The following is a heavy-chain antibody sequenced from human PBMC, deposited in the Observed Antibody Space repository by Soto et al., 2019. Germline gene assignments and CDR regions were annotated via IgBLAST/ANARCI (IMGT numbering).Heavy chain of an antibody. Sequence: PSDTLSLTCTVSGDSNSSYYWSWIRQSPGKGLEWIGYISYSGSTTYNPSLKSRVTISVDTSKNQFSLKLSSVTAADTAVYYCAGGWFDPWGQETLVTVSS. CDR3: AGGWFDP. CDR1: GDSNSSYY. CDR2: ISYSGST. V-gene: IGHV4-59*07. J-gene: IGHJ5*02. D-gene: IGHD2-15*01.